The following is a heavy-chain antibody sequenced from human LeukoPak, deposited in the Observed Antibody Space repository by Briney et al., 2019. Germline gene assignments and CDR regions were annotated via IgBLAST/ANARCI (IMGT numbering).Heavy chain of an antibody. V-gene: IGHV3-23*01. D-gene: IGHD2-2*02. J-gene: IGHJ4*02. Sequence: GGSLRLSCAASGFTFSSYAMSWVRQAPGKGLEWVSAISGSGGSTYYADSVKGPFTISRDNSKNTLYLQMNSLRSEDTAVYYCARTPRHRLYGDYFDYWGQGTLVTVSS. CDR3: ARTPRHRLYGDYFDY. CDR1: GFTFSSYA. CDR2: ISGSGGST.